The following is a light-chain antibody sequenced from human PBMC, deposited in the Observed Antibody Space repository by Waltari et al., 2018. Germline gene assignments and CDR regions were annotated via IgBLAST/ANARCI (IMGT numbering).Light chain of an antibody. J-gene: IGKJ1*01. CDR3: HQYETSPWT. Sequence: EIVLTQSPGTPALSPGERATLHCRASQSVRTTFFAWYQQRPGQAPRLLFYGASNRAADIPDRFTASGSGTDFTLTISRLEPEDVAVYYCHQYETSPWTFGLGTRVEVK. V-gene: IGKV3-20*01. CDR2: GAS. CDR1: QSVRTTF.